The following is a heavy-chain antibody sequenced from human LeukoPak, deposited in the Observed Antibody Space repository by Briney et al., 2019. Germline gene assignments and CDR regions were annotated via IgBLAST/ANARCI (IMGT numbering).Heavy chain of an antibody. CDR3: ARDMYGDLFEEGFDY. J-gene: IGHJ4*02. Sequence: SVKVSCKASGGTFSSYAISWVRQAPGQGLEWMGGIIPIFGTANYAQKFQGRVTITTDESTSTAYMELSSLRSEDTAGYYCARDMYGDLFEEGFDYWGQGTLVTVSS. CDR2: IIPIFGTA. V-gene: IGHV1-69*05. D-gene: IGHD4-17*01. CDR1: GGTFSSYA.